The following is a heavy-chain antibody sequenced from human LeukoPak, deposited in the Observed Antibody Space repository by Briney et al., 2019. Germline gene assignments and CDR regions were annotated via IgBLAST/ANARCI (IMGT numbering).Heavy chain of an antibody. V-gene: IGHV4-59*01. CDR2: IYYSGST. J-gene: IGHJ4*02. D-gene: IGHD6-6*01. CDR3: AARRQLARFDY. Sequence: SETLSLTCTVSGGSISSYYWSWLRQPPGKGLEWIGYIYYSGSTHYNPSLKSRVTISVDTSKNQFSLKLRSVTAADTAVYYCAARRQLARFDYWGQGTLVTVSS. CDR1: GGSISSYY.